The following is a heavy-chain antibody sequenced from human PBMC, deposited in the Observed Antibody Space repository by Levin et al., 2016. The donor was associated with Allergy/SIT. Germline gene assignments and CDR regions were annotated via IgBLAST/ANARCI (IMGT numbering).Heavy chain of an antibody. CDR3: ARDTAEGQLRFLEWSYMENYYYYGMDV. CDR1: GFTFSSYS. D-gene: IGHD3-3*01. Sequence: GGSLRLSCAASGFTFSSYSMNWVRQAPGKGLEWVSSISSSSSYIYYADSVKGRFTISRDNAKNSLYLQMNSLRAEDTAVYYCARDTAEGQLRFLEWSYMENYYYYGMDVWGQGTTVTVSS. CDR2: ISSSSSYI. V-gene: IGHV3-21*01. J-gene: IGHJ6*02.